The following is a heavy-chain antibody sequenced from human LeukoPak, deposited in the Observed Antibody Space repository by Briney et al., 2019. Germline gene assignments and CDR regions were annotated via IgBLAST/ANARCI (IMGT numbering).Heavy chain of an antibody. CDR1: GFTFSSYW. Sequence: GGSLRLSCAASGFTFSSYWMSWVRQAPGKGLEWVANIKQDGSEKYYVDSVKGRFTISRDNAKNSLYLQMNSLRAEDTAVYYCARDAHAIVVAGDAFDIWGQGTMVTVSS. CDR2: IKQDGSEK. D-gene: IGHD3-22*01. CDR3: ARDAHAIVVAGDAFDI. V-gene: IGHV3-7*01. J-gene: IGHJ3*02.